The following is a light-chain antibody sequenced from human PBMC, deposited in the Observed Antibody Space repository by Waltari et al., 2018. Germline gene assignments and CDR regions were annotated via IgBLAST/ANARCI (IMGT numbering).Light chain of an antibody. J-gene: IGKJ1*01. Sequence: EIVMAPSPATLSVSPGERATLSCRASQSVSSNLAWYQQRPGQAPRLLIYDASTRATGIPARFSGSGSGTEFTLSISNMQSEDFAVYYCQHYNNWPPWTFGQGTKVEIK. V-gene: IGKV3-15*01. CDR3: QHYNNWPPWT. CDR2: DAS. CDR1: QSVSSN.